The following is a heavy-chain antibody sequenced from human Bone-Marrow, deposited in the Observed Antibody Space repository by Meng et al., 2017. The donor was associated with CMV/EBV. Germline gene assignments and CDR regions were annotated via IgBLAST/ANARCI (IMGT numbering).Heavy chain of an antibody. J-gene: IGHJ4*02. CDR3: AQDRDRTYSTAY. V-gene: IGHV3-23*01. CDR2: ISGSGGGT. D-gene: IGHD2-15*01. Sequence: GESLKISCAASGFTFSTYTMAWVRQSPGKGMEWVCSISGSGGGTYYRDSVKGRFTISRDNSENILYLQINNLRVDDTAVYYCAQDRDRTYSTAYWGQGTLVTVSS. CDR1: GFTFSTYT.